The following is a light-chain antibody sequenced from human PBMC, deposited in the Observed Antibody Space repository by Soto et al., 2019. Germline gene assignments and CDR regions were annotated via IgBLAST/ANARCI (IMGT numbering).Light chain of an antibody. Sequence: DIQMTQSPSSLSASVGDRVTMTCRASQSISNYLNWYQQKPGKAPKLLIYAASSLQSGVPSRFSCSGSGTDFTVIINSLQPEDFATYYCQQSYSTPPTFGQGTKVEIK. CDR2: AAS. V-gene: IGKV1-39*01. CDR3: QQSYSTPPT. CDR1: QSISNY. J-gene: IGKJ1*01.